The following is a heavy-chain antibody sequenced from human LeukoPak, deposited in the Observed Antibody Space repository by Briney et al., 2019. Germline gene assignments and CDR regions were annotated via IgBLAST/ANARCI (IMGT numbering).Heavy chain of an antibody. J-gene: IGHJ4*02. CDR3: ARESYSGSYFANY. CDR2: ISYDGSNK. CDR1: GFTFSSYA. Sequence: PGGSLRLSCAASGFTFSSYAMPWVRQAPGKGLEWVAVISYDGSNKYYADSVKGRFTISRDNSKNTLYLQMNSLRAEDTAVYYCARESYSGSYFANYWGQGTLVTVSS. V-gene: IGHV3-30-3*01. D-gene: IGHD1-26*01.